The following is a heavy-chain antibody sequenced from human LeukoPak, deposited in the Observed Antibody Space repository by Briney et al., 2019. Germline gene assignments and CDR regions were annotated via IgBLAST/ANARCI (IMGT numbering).Heavy chain of an antibody. CDR1: GYTFTSYA. D-gene: IGHD2-2*01. CDR3: ARDREYQLLLPFDP. CDR2: INAGNGNT. J-gene: IGHJ5*02. Sequence: ASVKLSCKASGYTFTSYAMHWVRQAPGQRLEWMGWINAGNGNTKYSQKFQGRVTITRDASASTAYMELSSLRSEDTAVYYCARDREYQLLLPFDPWGQGTLVTVSS. V-gene: IGHV1-3*01.